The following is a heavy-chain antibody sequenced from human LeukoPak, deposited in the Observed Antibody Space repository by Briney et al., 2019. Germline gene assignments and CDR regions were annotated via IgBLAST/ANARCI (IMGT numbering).Heavy chain of an antibody. CDR3: AKDPRGNYVAWLDP. V-gene: IGHV3-23*01. Sequence: GGSLRLSCAVSGFTFSSYAMSWVRQAPGKGLEWVSGISASGATPHYADSAKGRFTITRDNSKNTLYLQMNSLRAEDTAKYYCAKDPRGNYVAWLDPWGQGTLVTVSS. CDR2: ISASGATP. CDR1: GFTFSSYA. J-gene: IGHJ5*02. D-gene: IGHD3-10*02.